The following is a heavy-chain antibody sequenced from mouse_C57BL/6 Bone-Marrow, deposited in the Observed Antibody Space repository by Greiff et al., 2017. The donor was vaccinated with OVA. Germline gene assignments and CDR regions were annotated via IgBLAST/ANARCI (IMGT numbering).Heavy chain of an antibody. CDR3: TRDGYYAMDY. D-gene: IGHD2-3*01. V-gene: IGHV5-9-1*02. CDR1: GFTFSSYA. Sequence: EVKLMESGEGLVKPGGSLKLSCAASGFTFSSYAMSWVRQTPEKRLEWVAYISSGGDYIYYADTVKGRFTISRDNARNTLYLKMSSLKSEDTAMYYCTRDGYYAMDYWGQGTLVTVSS. J-gene: IGHJ4*01. CDR2: ISSGGDYI.